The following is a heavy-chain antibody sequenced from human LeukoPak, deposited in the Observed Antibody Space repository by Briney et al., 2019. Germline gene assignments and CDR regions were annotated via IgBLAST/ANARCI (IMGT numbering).Heavy chain of an antibody. V-gene: IGHV4-59*08. CDR2: FHYSGST. Sequence: PSETLSVTCSVSGASISSYYWTWIRQPPGKGLEFIGYFHYSGSTNYNPSLKSRVTISVDTSKKRFSLRLSSVTAADTAVYYCARLGQPNAFDIWGQGTMVTVSS. CDR1: GASISSYY. D-gene: IGHD3-16*01. J-gene: IGHJ3*02. CDR3: ARLGQPNAFDI.